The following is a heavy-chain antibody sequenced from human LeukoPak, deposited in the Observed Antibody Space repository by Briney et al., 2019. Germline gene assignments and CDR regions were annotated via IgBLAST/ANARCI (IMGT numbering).Heavy chain of an antibody. J-gene: IGHJ6*02. CDR2: ISGSGGST. D-gene: IGHD3-9*01. Sequence: GGSLRLSCAASGFTFSSYGMSWVRQAPGKGLEWVSAISGSGGSTYYADSVKGRFTISRDNSKNTLYLQMNSLRAEDTAVYYCAKVYYDILTGYRVNGMDVWGQGTTVTVSS. CDR1: GFTFSSYG. CDR3: AKVYYDILTGYRVNGMDV. V-gene: IGHV3-23*01.